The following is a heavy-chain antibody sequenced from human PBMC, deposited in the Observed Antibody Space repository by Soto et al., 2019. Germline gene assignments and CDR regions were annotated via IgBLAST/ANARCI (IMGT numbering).Heavy chain of an antibody. V-gene: IGHV3-66*01. CDR3: ARDGGNSGGGGTHWYYYMGV. CDR1: GIAVSSSY. Sequence: EVQLVESGGGLVQPGGSLRLSCAASGIAVSSSYMSWARQAPGKGLEWVSVIYSGGSTYYAYSAKGRFTISRDNYKNVLYLQLNSLRAEDTAVYYCARDGGNSGGGGTHWYYYMGVWGKGTTVTVSS. J-gene: IGHJ6*03. D-gene: IGHD2-15*01. CDR2: IYSGGST.